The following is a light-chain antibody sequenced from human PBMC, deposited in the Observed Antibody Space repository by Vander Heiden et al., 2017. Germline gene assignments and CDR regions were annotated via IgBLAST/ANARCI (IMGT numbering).Light chain of an antibody. J-gene: IGLJ3*02. CDR1: NNNVGGQG. Sequence: QAGLTQPPSVSKGLRQTATLTCTGNNNNVGGQGAAWLQQHRGHHPKLLSYKNNNRPSGISERFSASRSGNTASLTITGLQPEDEADYYCSAWDSSLGAWLFGGGTKLTVL. V-gene: IGLV10-54*01. CDR2: KNN. CDR3: SAWDSSLGAWL.